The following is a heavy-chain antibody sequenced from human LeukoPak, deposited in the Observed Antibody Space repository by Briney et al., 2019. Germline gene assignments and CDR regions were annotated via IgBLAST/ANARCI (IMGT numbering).Heavy chain of an antibody. CDR3: ARATPWLLPGY. CDR2: IYDTGST. J-gene: IGHJ4*02. V-gene: IGHV4-59*01. Sequence: SETLSLTCTVSGGSISSYYWSWVRQPPGKGLEWIGHIYDTGSTNYNPSLESRVTISVDTSKNQFSLRLTSVTAADTAVYFRARATPWLLPGYWGQGTLVTVSS. D-gene: IGHD3-22*01. CDR1: GGSISSYY.